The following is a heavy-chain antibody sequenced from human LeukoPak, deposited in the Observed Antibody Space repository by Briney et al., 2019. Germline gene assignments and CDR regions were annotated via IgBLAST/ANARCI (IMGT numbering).Heavy chain of an antibody. CDR1: GFTFSSYA. Sequence: PGGSLRLSCAASGFTFSSYAMSWVRQAPGKGLEWVSAISGSGGSTYYADSVKGRFTISRDNSKNTLYLQMNSLRAEDTAVYYCAKPVGRFGPEGYYFDYWGQGTLVTVSS. CDR3: AKPVGRFGPEGYYFDY. CDR2: ISGSGGST. D-gene: IGHD3-16*01. V-gene: IGHV3-23*01. J-gene: IGHJ4*02.